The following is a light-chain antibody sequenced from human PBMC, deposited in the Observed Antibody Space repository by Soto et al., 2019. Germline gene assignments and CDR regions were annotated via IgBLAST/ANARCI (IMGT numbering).Light chain of an antibody. CDR3: QAYATSLSGVV. CDR1: SSNIGADYD. J-gene: IGLJ1*01. V-gene: IGLV1-40*01. Sequence: QSVLTQPPSVSGAPGQRITISCTGSSSNIGADYDVHWYQQFPGTAPKLLIDGNIDRPSGVPDRFSASKSGTSASLAITGLQAEDEADYYCQAYATSLSGVVFGTGTKVTVL. CDR2: GNI.